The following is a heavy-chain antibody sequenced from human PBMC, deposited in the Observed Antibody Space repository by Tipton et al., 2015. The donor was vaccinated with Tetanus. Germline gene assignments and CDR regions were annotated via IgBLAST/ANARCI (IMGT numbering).Heavy chain of an antibody. Sequence: SLRLSCAASGFTFRSYWMSWVRQAPGKGLEWVANIKEDGSETNYVDSVKGRFTISRDSAKSSLYLQMNSLRAEDTAVYYCARDGYCASAICYSPYQSPFGNWGQGTLVTVSS. CDR2: IKEDGSET. CDR3: ARDGYCASAICYSPYQSPFGN. D-gene: IGHD2-21*02. CDR1: GFTFRSYW. J-gene: IGHJ4*02. V-gene: IGHV3-7*01.